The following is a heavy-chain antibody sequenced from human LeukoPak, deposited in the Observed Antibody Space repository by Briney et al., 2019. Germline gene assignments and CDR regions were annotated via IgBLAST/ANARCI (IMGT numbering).Heavy chain of an antibody. CDR1: GFTLRNYA. CDR3: AREQGGSGWSGFDY. J-gene: IGHJ4*02. CDR2: ISIDGSRQ. Sequence: PGGSLRLSCAPSIGFTLRNYAIHWVRQAPGKGLEWVAVISIDGSRQHYADFLVDRFTISRDNSKNTVSLQMSSLRTEDTAVYFCAREQGGSGWSGFDYWGQGTLVTVSS. V-gene: IGHV3-30*15. D-gene: IGHD6-19*01.